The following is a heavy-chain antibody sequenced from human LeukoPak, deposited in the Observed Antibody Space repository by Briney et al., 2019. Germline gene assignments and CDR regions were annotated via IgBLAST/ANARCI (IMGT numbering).Heavy chain of an antibody. D-gene: IGHD4-17*01. CDR2: IYYSGST. J-gene: IGHJ5*02. CDR3: AREPTTTNWFDP. Sequence: KPSETLSLTCTVSGGSISSSSYYWGWIRQPPGKGLEWIGSIYYSGSTYYNPSLKSRVTISVDTSKNQFSLKLSSVTAADTAVYYCAREPTTTNWFDPWGQGTLVTVSS. CDR1: GGSISSSSYY. V-gene: IGHV4-39*02.